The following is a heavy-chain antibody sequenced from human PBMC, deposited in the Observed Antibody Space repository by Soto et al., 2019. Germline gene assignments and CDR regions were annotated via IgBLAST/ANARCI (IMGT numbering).Heavy chain of an antibody. CDR1: GFNFDNYG. D-gene: IGHD1-7*01. Sequence: PGGSLRLSCQASGFNFDNYGMHWVRQAHGKGLEWVAVITYDGSNKYYADSVKGRFTISRDNSKNTLSLHLNTLKPEDTAVYHCAKDRVGGTFYTPLGFWGQGTLVTVSS. J-gene: IGHJ4*02. CDR2: ITYDGSNK. CDR3: AKDRVGGTFYTPLGF. V-gene: IGHV3-30*18.